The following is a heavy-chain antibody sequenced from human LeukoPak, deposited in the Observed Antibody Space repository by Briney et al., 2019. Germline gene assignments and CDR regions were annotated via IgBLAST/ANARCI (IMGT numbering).Heavy chain of an antibody. V-gene: IGHV3-20*04. CDR3: ASGLGSQVGAFDI. Sequence: GGSLRLSCAASGFTFDDYGMSWVRQAPGKGLEWVSSINWNGGSTGYADSVKGRFTISRDNAKNSLYLQMNSLRAEDTALYYCASGLGSQVGAFDIWGQGTMVTVSS. J-gene: IGHJ3*02. D-gene: IGHD2-2*01. CDR2: INWNGGST. CDR1: GFTFDDYG.